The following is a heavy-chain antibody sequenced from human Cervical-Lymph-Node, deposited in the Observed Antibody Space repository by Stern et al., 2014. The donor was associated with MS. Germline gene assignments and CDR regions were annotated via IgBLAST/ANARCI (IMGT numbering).Heavy chain of an antibody. Sequence: VQLVESGAEVKKPGESLKISCKGSGYSFTSYWIAWVRQMPGKGLEWMGIIYPGDSDTRYRPSFQGQVTISVDKSISTAYLQWSSLKPSDSAMYYCARPHYGDYVVDYWGQGTLVTVSS. J-gene: IGHJ4*02. CDR1: GYSFTSYW. D-gene: IGHD4-17*01. V-gene: IGHV5-51*01. CDR3: ARPHYGDYVVDY. CDR2: IYPGDSDT.